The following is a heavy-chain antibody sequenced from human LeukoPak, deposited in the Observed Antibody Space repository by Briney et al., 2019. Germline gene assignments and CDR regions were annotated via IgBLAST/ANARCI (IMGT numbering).Heavy chain of an antibody. CDR3: AKEGGYASSWI. Sequence: PGGSLSLSCAASGFTFSVSVMNWVRQAPGKGREWVSGVSSSGSNTYYAESVKGRFTISRDNHKKTVHLQMNSLRVEDTAMYYCAKEGGYASSWIWGQGILVTVSS. J-gene: IGHJ4*02. CDR2: VSSSGSNT. V-gene: IGHV3-23*05. D-gene: IGHD6-13*01. CDR1: GFTFSVSV.